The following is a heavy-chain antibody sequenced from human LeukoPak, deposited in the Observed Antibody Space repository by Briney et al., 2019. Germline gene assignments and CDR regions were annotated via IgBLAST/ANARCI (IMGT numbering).Heavy chain of an antibody. CDR2: IYYSGST. V-gene: IGHV4-59*01. Sequence: NPSETLSLTCTVSGGSISNYYWSWIRQPPGKGLEWIGYIYYSGSTTYNPSLKSRVTISVDTSKNQFSLKLTSVTAADTAVYYCARGGGYELVSPWGQGTLVTVSS. J-gene: IGHJ5*02. CDR3: ARGGGYELVSP. CDR1: GGSISNYY. D-gene: IGHD5-12*01.